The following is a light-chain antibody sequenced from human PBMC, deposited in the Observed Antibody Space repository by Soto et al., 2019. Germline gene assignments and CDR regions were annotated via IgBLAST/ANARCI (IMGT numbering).Light chain of an antibody. CDR2: DAS. V-gene: IGKV1-5*01. CDR1: RSIGDS. J-gene: IGKJ2*01. Sequence: DIQVTQSPSTLSASVGDRVTITCRASRSIGDSLAWYQQRPGEAPKLLIRDASTVQSGVPSRFSGSRSGTEFTLTISSLQPDDLATYYCKHYNTYSPYTFGQGTKVE. CDR3: KHYNTYSPYT.